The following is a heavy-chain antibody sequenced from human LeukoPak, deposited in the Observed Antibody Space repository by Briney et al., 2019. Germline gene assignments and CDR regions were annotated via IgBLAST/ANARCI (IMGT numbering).Heavy chain of an antibody. V-gene: IGHV3-30*18. CDR2: ISYDGSNK. J-gene: IGHJ4*02. D-gene: IGHD3-10*01. CDR1: GFTFSSYG. CDR3: AKDVTYYYGSGSYGYFDY. Sequence: PGRSLRLSCAASGFTFSSYGMHWVRQAPGKGLEWVAVISYDGSNKYYADSVKGRFTISRDNSKNTLYLQMNSLRAEDTAVYYCAKDVTYYYGSGSYGYFDYWGQGTLVTVSS.